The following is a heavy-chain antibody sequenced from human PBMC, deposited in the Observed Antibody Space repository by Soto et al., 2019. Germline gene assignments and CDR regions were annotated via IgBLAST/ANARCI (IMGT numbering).Heavy chain of an antibody. D-gene: IGHD2-2*01. CDR3: ARDRGYCSSTSCFIFSNFDY. CDR1: GGTFSSYA. V-gene: IGHV1-69*06. CDR2: IIPIFGTA. J-gene: IGHJ4*02. Sequence: ASVKVSCKASGGTFSSYAISWLRQSPGQGLEWMGGIIPIFGTANYAQKFQGRVTITADKSTSTAYMELSSLRSEDTAVYYCARDRGYCSSTSCFIFSNFDYWGQGTLVTVSS.